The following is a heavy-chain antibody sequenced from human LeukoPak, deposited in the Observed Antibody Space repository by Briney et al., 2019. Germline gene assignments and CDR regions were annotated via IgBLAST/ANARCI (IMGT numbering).Heavy chain of an antibody. J-gene: IGHJ4*02. D-gene: IGHD3-22*01. CDR2: INHSGST. V-gene: IGHV4-34*01. CDR1: GGSFSGYY. Sequence: SETLSLTCAVYGGSFSGYYWSWIRQPPGKGLEWIGEINHSGSTNYNPSLKSRVTISVDTSKNQFSLKLSSVTAADTAVYYCVRRVQDSRGHWTFDYWGQGTLVTVSS. CDR3: VRRVQDSRGHWTFDY.